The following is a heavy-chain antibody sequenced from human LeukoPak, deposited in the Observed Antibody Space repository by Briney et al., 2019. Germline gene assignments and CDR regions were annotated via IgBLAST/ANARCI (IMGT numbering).Heavy chain of an antibody. CDR1: GFTFSDYY. Sequence: PGGSLRLSCAASGFTFSDYYMSWIRQAPGKGLEWVSYISSSGTIIYYAYSVKGRFTISRDNAKNSLYLQMNSLRGEDAAVYYCARELDDSSGYYKPFDYWRQGTRVTVCS. V-gene: IGHV3-11*04. CDR2: ISSSGTII. D-gene: IGHD3-22*01. CDR3: ARELDDSSGYYKPFDY. J-gene: IGHJ4*02.